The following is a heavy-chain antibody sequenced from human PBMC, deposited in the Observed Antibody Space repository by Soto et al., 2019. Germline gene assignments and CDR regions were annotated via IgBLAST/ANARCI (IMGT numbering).Heavy chain of an antibody. J-gene: IGHJ6*02. CDR1: GYTFTGYY. D-gene: IGHD3-10*01. CDR3: ARDLAYYYGSGSLYGMDV. CDR2: INPNSGGT. V-gene: IGHV1-2*04. Sequence: VASVKVSCKASGYTFTGYYMHWVRQAPGQGLEWMGWINPNSGGTNYAQKFQGWVTMTRDTSISTAYMELSRLRSDDTAVYYCARDLAYYYGSGSLYGMDVWGQGTTVTVSS.